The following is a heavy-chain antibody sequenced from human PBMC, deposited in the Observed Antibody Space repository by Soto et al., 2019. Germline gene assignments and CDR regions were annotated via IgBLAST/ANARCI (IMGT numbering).Heavy chain of an antibody. CDR3: AGTPSLQWYYMDV. J-gene: IGHJ6*03. CDR1: GDSVSSNSAA. V-gene: IGHV6-1*01. Sequence: PSQALSLTCAISGDSVSSNSAAWNWIRQSPSRGLEWLGRTYYRSRWYNDYAVSVKSRITINPDTSKNQFSLHLNSVTPEDTAVYYCAGTPSLQWYYMDVWGKGTTVTVSS. CDR2: TYYRSRWYN. D-gene: IGHD1-7*01.